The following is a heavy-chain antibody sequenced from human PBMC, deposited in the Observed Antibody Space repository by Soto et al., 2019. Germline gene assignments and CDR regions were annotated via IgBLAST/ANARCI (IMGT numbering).Heavy chain of an antibody. Sequence: QVQLQESGPGLVKSSQTLSLTCTVSGGSIISGGYHWNWIRQHPGKGLEWIGNIYYSGSTYYNPSLKSRVTISIDTSKNQFSLKMSSVTAADTAVYYCARDVWPYYFDYWGQGTLVTVSS. CDR3: ARDVWPYYFDY. V-gene: IGHV4-31*03. J-gene: IGHJ4*02. CDR1: GGSIISGGYH. CDR2: IYYSGST. D-gene: IGHD2-21*01.